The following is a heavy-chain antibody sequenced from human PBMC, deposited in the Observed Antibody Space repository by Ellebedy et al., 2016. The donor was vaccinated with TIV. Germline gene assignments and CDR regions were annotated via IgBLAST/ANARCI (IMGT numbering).Heavy chain of an antibody. D-gene: IGHD2-8*02. CDR1: RYTFAVFY. CDR3: ATKHCTGGNCHHPTFDY. Sequence: ASVKVSXKASRYTFAVFYIHWVRQAPGQGPEWMGWINVNSGETNYAPKFQGRVTMTGDTSISTAYMELSGLRSDDTAVYFCATKHCTGGNCHHPTFDYWGQGSLVTVSS. J-gene: IGHJ4*02. V-gene: IGHV1-2*02. CDR2: INVNSGET.